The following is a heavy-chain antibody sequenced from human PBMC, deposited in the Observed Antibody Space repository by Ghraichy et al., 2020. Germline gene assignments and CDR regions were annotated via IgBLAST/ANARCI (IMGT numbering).Heavy chain of an antibody. CDR2: MKQDGSEK. Sequence: GESLNISCAASGFTFSSYWMNWVRQAPGKGLEWVANMKQDGSEKYYVDSVKGRFTISRDNAKNSLYLQMNSLRAEDTAVYYCARAGFGVPFDYWGQGTLVTVSS. V-gene: IGHV3-7*01. CDR1: GFTFSSYW. J-gene: IGHJ4*02. D-gene: IGHD2-8*01. CDR3: ARAGFGVPFDY.